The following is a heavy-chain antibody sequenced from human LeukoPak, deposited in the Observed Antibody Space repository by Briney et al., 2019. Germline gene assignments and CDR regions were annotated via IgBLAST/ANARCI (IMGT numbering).Heavy chain of an antibody. CDR3: ARDLGGTGVRVFDY. V-gene: IGHV4-61*09. Sequence: SQTLSLTCTVSGGSISGGSYYWNWIRQPAGKGLEWIGHIHTSGRTSYKSSLTSRVTISVDTSNNAFSLRLNSVTAADTAVYYCARDLGGTGVRVFDYWGQGTLVTVSS. J-gene: IGHJ4*02. CDR2: IHTSGRT. D-gene: IGHD7-27*01. CDR1: GGSISGGSYY.